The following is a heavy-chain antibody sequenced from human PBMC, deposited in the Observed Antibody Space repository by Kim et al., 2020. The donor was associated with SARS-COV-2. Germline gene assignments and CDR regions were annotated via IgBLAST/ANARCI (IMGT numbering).Heavy chain of an antibody. V-gene: IGHV3-23*01. D-gene: IGHD6-19*01. CDR3: AKNLAVANGLDV. Sequence: YEDSGKGRFTISRDNSKNTLYLQMYSLRAEDTAVYYCAKNLAVANGLDVWGQGTTVTVSS. J-gene: IGHJ6*02.